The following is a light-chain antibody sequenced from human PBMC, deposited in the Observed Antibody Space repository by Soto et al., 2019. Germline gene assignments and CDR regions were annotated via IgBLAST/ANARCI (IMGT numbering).Light chain of an antibody. CDR3: QQYNSYWT. V-gene: IGKV1-5*01. CDR1: ESIRTW. J-gene: IGKJ1*01. Sequence: DIQMTQSPSTLSASIGDRVTITCRASESIRTWLAWYQHKPGKAPKFLIYDASSLESGVPSRFSGSGSGTDFTLTISSLQPDDFAIYYCQQYNSYWTFGQGTKVEIK. CDR2: DAS.